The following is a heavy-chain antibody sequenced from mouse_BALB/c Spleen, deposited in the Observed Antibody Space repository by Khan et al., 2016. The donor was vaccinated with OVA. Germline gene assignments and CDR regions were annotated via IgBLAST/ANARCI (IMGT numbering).Heavy chain of an antibody. CDR1: GFSLTSYG. D-gene: IGHD2-10*01. J-gene: IGHJ4*01. V-gene: IGHV2-6-7*01. CDR2: IWGDGST. Sequence: QVQLKESGPGLVAPSQSLSITCTVSGFSLTSYGVHWVRQPPGKGLEWLGMIWGDGSTDYNSVLKSRLSISKDNSKSQVFLKMNSLQTDDTARYYCARAYYGNYREAMDYWGQGTSVTVSS. CDR3: ARAYYGNYREAMDY.